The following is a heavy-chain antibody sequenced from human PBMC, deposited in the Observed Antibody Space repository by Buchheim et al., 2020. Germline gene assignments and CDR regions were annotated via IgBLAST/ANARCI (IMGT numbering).Heavy chain of an antibody. Sequence: EVQLVESGGDLVQPGGSLRLSCAASGFAVSDNYMSWVRQAPGKGLEWVSFIYAGGSTYYAGSMRGRFTISRDNSKNTVYLQMNSLRVEDTAVYYCARRLARLDYWGQGTL. D-gene: IGHD3-9*01. V-gene: IGHV3-66*02. CDR2: IYAGGST. CDR3: ARRLARLDY. J-gene: IGHJ4*02. CDR1: GFAVSDNY.